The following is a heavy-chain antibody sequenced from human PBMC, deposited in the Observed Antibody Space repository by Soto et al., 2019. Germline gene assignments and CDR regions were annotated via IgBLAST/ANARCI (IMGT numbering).Heavy chain of an antibody. D-gene: IGHD1-26*01. CDR2: ISSSGSTI. Sequence: PGGSLRLSCAASGFTFSDYYMSWIRQAPGKGLEWVSYISSSGSTIYYADSVKGRFTISRDNAKNSLYLQMNSLRAEDTAVYYCARDTGGWELPHHTYYGMDVWGQGTTVTVSS. V-gene: IGHV3-11*01. CDR3: ARDTGGWELPHHTYYGMDV. CDR1: GFTFSDYY. J-gene: IGHJ6*02.